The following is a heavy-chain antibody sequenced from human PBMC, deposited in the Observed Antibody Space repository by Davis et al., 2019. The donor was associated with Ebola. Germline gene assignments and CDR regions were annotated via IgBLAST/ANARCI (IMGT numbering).Heavy chain of an antibody. D-gene: IGHD6-13*01. CDR1: GGSISSSSYY. CDR2: IYYSGST. V-gene: IGHV4-39*01. Sequence: MPGGSLRLSCTVSGGSISSSSYYWGWIRQPPGKGLEWIGSIYYSGSTYYNPSLKSRVTISVDTSKNQFSLKLSSVTAADTAVYYCARHSGAGTYAPYYYYYGMDVWGKGTTVTVSS. CDR3: ARHSGAGTYAPYYYYYGMDV. J-gene: IGHJ6*04.